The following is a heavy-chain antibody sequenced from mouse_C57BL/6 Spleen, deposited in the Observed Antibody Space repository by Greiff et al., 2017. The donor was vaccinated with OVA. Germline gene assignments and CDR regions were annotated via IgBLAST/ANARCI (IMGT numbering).Heavy chain of an antibody. D-gene: IGHD1-1*01. J-gene: IGHJ2*01. CDR1: GYAFSSSW. Sequence: VKLQESGPELVKPGASVKISCKASGYAFSSSWMNWVKQRPGKGLEWIGRIYPGDGDTNYNGKFKGKATLTADKSSSTAYMQLSSLTSEDSAVYFCATTVLDYWGQGTTLTVSS. CDR3: ATTVLDY. V-gene: IGHV1-82*01. CDR2: IYPGDGDT.